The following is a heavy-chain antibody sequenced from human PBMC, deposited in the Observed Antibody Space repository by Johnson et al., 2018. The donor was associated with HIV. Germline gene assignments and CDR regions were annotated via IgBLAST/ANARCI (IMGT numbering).Heavy chain of an antibody. J-gene: IGHJ3*02. CDR1: GFIFSDYY. CDR3: ALTGDHDAFDI. Sequence: QVQLVESGGGLVKPGGSLRLSCAASGFIFSDYYLTWIRQSPGKGLEWISYISNSASAIYYADSVKGRFTISRDNSKNTLYLQMNSLRAEDTAVYYCALTGDHDAFDIWGQGTLVTVSS. D-gene: IGHD7-27*01. V-gene: IGHV3-11*01. CDR2: ISNSASAI.